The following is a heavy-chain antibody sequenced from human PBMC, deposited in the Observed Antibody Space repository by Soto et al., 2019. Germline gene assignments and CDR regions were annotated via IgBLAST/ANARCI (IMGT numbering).Heavy chain of an antibody. CDR1: GFTFSDYY. CDR3: ARGPGLFNCGGDCRTLDY. CDR2: ISSSSSYT. J-gene: IGHJ4*02. Sequence: QVQLVESGGGLVKPGGSLRLSCAASGFTFSDYYITWIRQAPGKGLEWVSYISSSSSYTNYADSVKGRFTISRDNAKHSLYLQMNSLRAEDTAVYYCARGPGLFNCGGDCRTLDYWGQGTLVTVSS. D-gene: IGHD2-21*02. V-gene: IGHV3-11*06.